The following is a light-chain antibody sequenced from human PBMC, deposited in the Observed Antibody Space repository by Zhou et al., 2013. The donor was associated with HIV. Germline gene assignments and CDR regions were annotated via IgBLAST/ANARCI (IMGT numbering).Light chain of an antibody. CDR1: QGIRND. Sequence: AIQMAQSPSSLSASVGDRVTITCRASQGIRNDVGWYQQKPGKAPKLLIYAASSLESGVPSRFSGSGSGTDFTLTISSLLPEDFATYYCQQFYSYPQAFGPGTKVDIK. CDR2: AAS. J-gene: IGKJ3*01. CDR3: QQFYSYPQA. V-gene: IGKV1-13*02.